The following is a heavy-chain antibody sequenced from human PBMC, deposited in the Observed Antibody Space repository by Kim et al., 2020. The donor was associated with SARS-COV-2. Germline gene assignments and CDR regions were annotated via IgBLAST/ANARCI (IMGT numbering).Heavy chain of an antibody. CDR3: SSQSFDY. Sequence: GGSLRLSCGVSGFNFSGYGMHWVRQAPGQGLEWVAVISYDGGEKYQADFVQGRFTISRDNSRNTLYLQMNNLRIEDTALYYCSSQSFDYWGQGNPVTVSS. J-gene: IGHJ4*02. CDR1: GFNFSGYG. CDR2: ISYDGGEK. V-gene: IGHV3-30-3*01.